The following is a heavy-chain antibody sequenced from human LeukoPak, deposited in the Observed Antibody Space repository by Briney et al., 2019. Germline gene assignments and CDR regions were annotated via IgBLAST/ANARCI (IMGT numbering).Heavy chain of an antibody. CDR3: AKVRWGGLYYFDY. V-gene: IGHV3-48*01. Sequence: GGSLRFSFAASGFTFRTNTMNWVRQAPGKGLGGLPNITSITGIIYYADSVKGRFTISRGNAKNSLYLQMNSLRAEDTAVYYCAKVRWGGLYYFDYWGQGTLVTVSS. CDR2: ITSITGII. J-gene: IGHJ4*02. D-gene: IGHD3-16*01. CDR1: GFTFRTNT.